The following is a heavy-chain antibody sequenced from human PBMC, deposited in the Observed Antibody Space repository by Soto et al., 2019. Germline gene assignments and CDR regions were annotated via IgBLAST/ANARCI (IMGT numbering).Heavy chain of an antibody. CDR2: ISYDGSNK. CDR3: AKEGYDYVWGSYRYSTPEYFDY. J-gene: IGHJ4*02. D-gene: IGHD3-16*02. V-gene: IGHV3-30*18. CDR1: GFTFSSYG. Sequence: PGGSLRLSCAASGFTFSSYGMHWVRQAPGKGLEWVAVISYDGSNKYYADSVKGRFTISRDNSKSTLYLQMNSLRAEDTAVYYCAKEGYDYVWGSYRYSTPEYFDYWGQGTLVTVSS.